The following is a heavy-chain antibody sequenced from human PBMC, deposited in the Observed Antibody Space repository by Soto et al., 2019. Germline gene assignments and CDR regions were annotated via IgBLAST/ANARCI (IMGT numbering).Heavy chain of an antibody. Sequence: AESLKISCHGSGYIFTTFWSVWVRQMPGKGLEWRGLIYFGDSDARYSPSFQGQVTFSADKSINTAYLQWSSLKASDTAMYYCARLGRTQEWFDPWGQGTLVTVSS. CDR2: IYFGDSDA. CDR1: GYIFTTFW. CDR3: ARLGRTQEWFDP. J-gene: IGHJ5*02. V-gene: IGHV5-51*01.